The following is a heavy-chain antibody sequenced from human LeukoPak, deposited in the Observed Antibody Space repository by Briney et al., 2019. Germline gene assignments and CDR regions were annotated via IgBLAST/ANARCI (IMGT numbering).Heavy chain of an antibody. CDR2: IWYDGSTK. CDR3: ASVYSYGGFDY. CDR1: GLSLTTHG. D-gene: IGHD5-18*01. Sequence: GGSLRLSCAASGLSLTTHGMHWVRQAPGKGLEWVAVIWYDGSTKYYADSVKGRFTISRDNSKNTLYLQMNSLRAEDTAVYYCASVYSYGGFDYWGQGTLVTVSS. V-gene: IGHV3-33*01. J-gene: IGHJ4*02.